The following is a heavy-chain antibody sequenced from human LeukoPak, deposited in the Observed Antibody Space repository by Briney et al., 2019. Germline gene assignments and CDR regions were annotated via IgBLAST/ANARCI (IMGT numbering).Heavy chain of an antibody. CDR2: IIPIFGTA. V-gene: IGHV1-69*13. Sequence: GASVKVSCKASGGTFSSYAISWVRQAPGQGLEWMGGIIPIFGTANYAQKFQGRVTITADESTSTAYMELSSLRSEDTAVYYCASPGHTAHPRQFDYWGQGTLVTVSS. J-gene: IGHJ4*02. CDR1: GGTFSSYA. CDR3: ASPGHTAHPRQFDY. D-gene: IGHD5-18*01.